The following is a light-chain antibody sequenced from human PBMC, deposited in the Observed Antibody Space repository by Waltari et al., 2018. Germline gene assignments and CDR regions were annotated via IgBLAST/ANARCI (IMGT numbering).Light chain of an antibody. J-gene: IGKJ1*01. CDR3: QQYYEWQT. CDR2: AVS. Sequence: EIVMTQSPAVLSVSPGQRATLSLRATETVTRHLAWYQQKPGHAPRLLIYAVSARAAGIPARFSSSGSATEFTLTVTSLQSEDCAVYYCQQYYEWQTFGPGTKVEIK. CDR1: ETVTRH. V-gene: IGKV3D-15*01.